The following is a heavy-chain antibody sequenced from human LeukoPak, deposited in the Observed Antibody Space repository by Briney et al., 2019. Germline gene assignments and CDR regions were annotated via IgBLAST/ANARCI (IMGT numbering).Heavy chain of an antibody. CDR2: ISWNSGSI. CDR3: AKDIFDLGTAVAGTVDY. J-gene: IGHJ4*02. Sequence: QPGRSLRLSCVASGFTFYDYAMHWVRQAPGKGLEWVSGISWNSGSIGYADSVKGRFTISRDNAKNSLYLQMNSLRAEDTALYYCAKDIFDLGTAVAGTVDYWGQGTLVTVSS. V-gene: IGHV3-9*01. D-gene: IGHD6-19*01. CDR1: GFTFYDYA.